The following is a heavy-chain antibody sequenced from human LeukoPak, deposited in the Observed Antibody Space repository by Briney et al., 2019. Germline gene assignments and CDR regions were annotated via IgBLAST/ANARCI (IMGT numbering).Heavy chain of an antibody. CDR3: ATSSSSESSSWFDY. Sequence: SETLSLTCTVSGGSISSYYWSWIRQPPGKGLEWIGYIYYSGSTNYNPPLKSRVTISVDTSKNQFSLKLSSVTAADTAVYYCATSSSSESSSWFDYWGQGTLVTVSS. D-gene: IGHD6-13*01. CDR2: IYYSGST. V-gene: IGHV4-59*01. J-gene: IGHJ4*02. CDR1: GGSISSYY.